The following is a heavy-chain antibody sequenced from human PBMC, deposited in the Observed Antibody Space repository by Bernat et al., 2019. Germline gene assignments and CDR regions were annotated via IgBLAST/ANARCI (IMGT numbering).Heavy chain of an antibody. D-gene: IGHD1-7*01. Sequence: QVQLQESGPGLVKPSETLSLTCTVSGGSISSYYWSWIRQPPGKGLEWIGYIYYSGSTNYNPSLKSRVTISVDTSKNQFSLKLSSVTAADTAVYYCARRATGTTYYYYGMDVWGQGTTVTVSS. V-gene: IGHV4-59*08. CDR3: ARRATGTTYYYYGMDV. CDR1: GGSISSYY. CDR2: IYYSGST. J-gene: IGHJ6*02.